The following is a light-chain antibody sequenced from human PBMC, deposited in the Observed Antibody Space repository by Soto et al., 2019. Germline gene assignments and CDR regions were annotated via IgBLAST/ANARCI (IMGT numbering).Light chain of an antibody. V-gene: IGLV2-14*01. CDR1: SSDVGGYNY. CDR2: DVS. CDR3: SSYTSTSVV. J-gene: IGLJ2*01. Sequence: QSALTQPASVSGSPGQSITISCTGTSSDVGGYNYVSWYQQHPGKAPKLLIYDVSNRPSGVSNRFSGSKSANTASLTISGLQAEDEADHYCSSYTSTSVVFGGGTKLTVL.